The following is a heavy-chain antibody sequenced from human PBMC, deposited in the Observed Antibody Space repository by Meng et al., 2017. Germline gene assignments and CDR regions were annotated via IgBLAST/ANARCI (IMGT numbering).Heavy chain of an antibody. CDR2: IYYSGST. V-gene: IGHV4-39*07. Sequence: SETLSLTCTVSGGSISSSSYYWGWIRQPPGKGLEWIGSIYYSGSTYYNPSLKSRVTISVDTSKNQFSLKLSSVTAADTAVYYRARDRRRYSSSWFDYYYYGMDVWGQGTTVTVSS. CDR3: ARDRRRYSSSWFDYYYYGMDV. J-gene: IGHJ6*02. CDR1: GGSISSSSYY. D-gene: IGHD6-13*01.